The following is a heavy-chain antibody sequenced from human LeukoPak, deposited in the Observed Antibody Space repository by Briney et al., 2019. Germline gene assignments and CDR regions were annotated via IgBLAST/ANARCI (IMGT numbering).Heavy chain of an antibody. V-gene: IGHV4-39*01. CDR2: IYYSGST. D-gene: IGHD6-19*01. CDR3: ASSGWYGGAFDI. Sequence: SETLSLTCTVSGGSISSSSYHWGWIRQPPGKGLEWIGSIYYSGSTYYNPSVKSRVTISVDTSKNQFSLKLSSVTAADTAVYYCASSGWYGGAFDIWGQGTMVTVSS. J-gene: IGHJ3*02. CDR1: GGSISSSSYH.